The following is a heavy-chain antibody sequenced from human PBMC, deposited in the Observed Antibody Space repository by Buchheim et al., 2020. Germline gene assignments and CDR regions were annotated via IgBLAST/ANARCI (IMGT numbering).Heavy chain of an antibody. J-gene: IGHJ6*02. CDR2: IKQDGSEK. V-gene: IGHV3-7*04. Sequence: EVQLVESGGGLVQPGGSLRLSCAASGFTFSSYWMSWVRQAPGKGLEWVANIKQDGSEKYYVESVKGRFTISRDNAKNSLYLQMNSLRAEDTAVYYCARVSPSGWYRSYYYYYGMDVWGQGTT. D-gene: IGHD6-19*01. CDR3: ARVSPSGWYRSYYYYYGMDV. CDR1: GFTFSSYW.